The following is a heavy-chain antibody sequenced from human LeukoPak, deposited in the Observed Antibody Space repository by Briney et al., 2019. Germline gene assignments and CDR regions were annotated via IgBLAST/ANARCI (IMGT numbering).Heavy chain of an antibody. D-gene: IGHD3-22*01. CDR1: GFTFSSYW. Sequence: PGGSLRLSCAASGFTFSSYWMSWVRQAPGKGLEWVANIKQDGSEKYYVDSVKGRFTISRDNAKNSLYLQMNSLRAEDTAVYYCARGGLIVVKDKAFDICGQETMVTVSS. CDR3: ARGGLIVVKDKAFDI. CDR2: IKQDGSEK. J-gene: IGHJ3*02. V-gene: IGHV3-7*01.